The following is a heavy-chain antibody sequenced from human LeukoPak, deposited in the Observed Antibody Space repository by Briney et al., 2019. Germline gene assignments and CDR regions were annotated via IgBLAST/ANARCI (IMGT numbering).Heavy chain of an antibody. CDR2: IYPDASDT. J-gene: IGHJ5*02. CDR1: GCRFNRYW. V-gene: IGHV5-51*01. CDR3: ARLSIQDSSRWFDP. Sequence: GGALEISFKGSGCRFNRYWMGWVRPVPGKGLGGMGIIYPDASDTSYSPSFHAQVTISADNSITTAFLQWSSLNASDTAMYYCARLSIQDSSRWFDPWGQGTLVTVSS. D-gene: IGHD3-3*01.